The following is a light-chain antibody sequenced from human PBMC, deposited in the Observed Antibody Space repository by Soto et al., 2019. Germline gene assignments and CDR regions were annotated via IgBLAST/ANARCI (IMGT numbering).Light chain of an antibody. CDR2: EVS. CDR3: SSYTTTSTLEV. CDR1: SSDVGGYNY. V-gene: IGLV2-14*01. J-gene: IGLJ3*02. Sequence: QAVVTQPASVSGSPGQSITISCTGTSSDVGGYNYVSWYQQHPGKAPKLMIYEVSHRPSGVSNRFSGSKSGNTASLTISGLQAEDEADYFCSSYTTTSTLEVFGGGTKITVL.